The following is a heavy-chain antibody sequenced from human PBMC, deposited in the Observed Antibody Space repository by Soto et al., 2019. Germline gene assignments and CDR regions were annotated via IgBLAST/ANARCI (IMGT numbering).Heavy chain of an antibody. CDR1: GASISSGGYY. J-gene: IGHJ2*01. CDR3: ARDEGVQFDWYFDL. CDR2: SSYSGST. Sequence: QVQLQESGPGLVKPSQTLSLTCSVSGASISSGGYYWNWIRQLPGKGLEWIGYSSYSGSTYYNPSLNSRATISVDTSKNQFALKLPSVTAADTAVYYCARDEGVQFDWYFDLWGRGTLVTVSS. V-gene: IGHV4-31*03.